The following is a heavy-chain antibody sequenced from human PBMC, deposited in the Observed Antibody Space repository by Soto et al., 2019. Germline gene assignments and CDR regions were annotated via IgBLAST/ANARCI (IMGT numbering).Heavy chain of an antibody. D-gene: IGHD3-22*01. CDR3: ARPRYDGSGTPFDH. V-gene: IGHV3-74*01. J-gene: IGHJ4*02. CDR1: GLTFSSYW. Sequence: QSGGSLRLSCAASGLTFSSYWMHWVRQAPGKGLVWVSRINGDGSTTTYADSVKGRFIISRDNAKNMLYLQMNSLTAEDTAVYYCARPRYDGSGTPFDHWGQGTLVTVSS. CDR2: INGDGSTT.